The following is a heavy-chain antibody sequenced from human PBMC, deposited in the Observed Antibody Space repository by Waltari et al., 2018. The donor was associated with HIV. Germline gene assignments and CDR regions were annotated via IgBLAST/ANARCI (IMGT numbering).Heavy chain of an antibody. CDR1: GITFGDYA. CDR2: IRSKAYGGTT. J-gene: IGHJ4*02. V-gene: IGHV3-49*03. D-gene: IGHD2-2*01. Sequence: EVQLVESGGGLVQPGRSLRLSCTASGITFGDYAMSWFRQAPGKGLEWLGLIRSKAYGGTTEYAASVKGRFTISRDDSKSIAYLQMNSLKTEDTAVYYCTRGRDCSSTSCYGDYWGQGTLVTVSS. CDR3: TRGRDCSSTSCYGDY.